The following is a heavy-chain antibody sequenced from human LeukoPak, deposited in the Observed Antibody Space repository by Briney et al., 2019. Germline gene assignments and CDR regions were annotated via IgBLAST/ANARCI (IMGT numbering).Heavy chain of an antibody. D-gene: IGHD6-19*01. J-gene: IGHJ4*02. Sequence: GGSLRLSCAASGLTVTNAYMSWVRLAPGRGREGVGHITSKTHGGAADYAAPVKGRFTISRDDSRNMVYLQMNSLKTEDTAIYYCTTSYSSGWTGIFDYWGQGALVIVSP. CDR3: TTSYSSGWTGIFDY. CDR1: GLTVTNAY. V-gene: IGHV3-15*01. CDR2: ITSKTHGGAA.